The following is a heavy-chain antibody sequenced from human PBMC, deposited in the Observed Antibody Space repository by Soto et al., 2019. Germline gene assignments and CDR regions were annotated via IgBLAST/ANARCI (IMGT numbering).Heavy chain of an antibody. J-gene: IGHJ4*02. CDR3: VRVGDGGLFGDY. CDR1: GGSVSSGSYY. Sequence: SETLSLTCTVSGGSVSSGSYYWSWIRQPPGKGLEWIGEIYHSGNTKYNPSLKSRVTISLDKSRNHFSLNLYSVTAADAAVYYCVRVGDGGLFGDYCGQGSPVTVAS. V-gene: IGHV4-61*01. CDR2: IYHSGNT. D-gene: IGHD2-15*01.